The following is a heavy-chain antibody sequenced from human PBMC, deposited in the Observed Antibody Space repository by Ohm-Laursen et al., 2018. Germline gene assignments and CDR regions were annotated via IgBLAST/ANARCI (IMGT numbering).Heavy chain of an antibody. V-gene: IGHV1-46*01. Sequence: ASVKVSCKSSGYTFSSYYVHWVRQAPGQGLEWMGIINASGGGARYAQKFQGRATLTRDTSTSTVDMGLSSLRSEDTAVYFCARGSEELSLLDYWGQGALVTVSS. CDR3: ARGSEELSLLDY. J-gene: IGHJ4*02. D-gene: IGHD1-7*01. CDR1: GYTFSSYY. CDR2: INASGGGA.